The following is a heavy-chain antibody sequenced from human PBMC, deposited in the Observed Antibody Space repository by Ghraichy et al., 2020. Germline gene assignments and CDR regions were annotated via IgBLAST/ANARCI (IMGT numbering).Heavy chain of an antibody. CDR2: IWYDGSNK. CDR1: GFTFSSYG. D-gene: IGHD3-22*01. CDR3: ARESISDSSGYYLPDIFQH. J-gene: IGHJ1*01. V-gene: IGHV3-33*01. Sequence: GGSLRLSCAASGFTFSSYGMHWVRQAPGKGLEWVAVIWYDGSNKYYADSVKGRFTISRDNSKNTLYLQMNSLRAEDTAVYYCARESISDSSGYYLPDIFQHWGQGTLVTVSS.